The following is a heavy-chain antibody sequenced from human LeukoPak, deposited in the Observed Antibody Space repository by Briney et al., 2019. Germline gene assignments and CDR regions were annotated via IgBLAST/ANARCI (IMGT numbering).Heavy chain of an antibody. Sequence: PGGSLRLSCVASGFTFTGYSINWVRQAPGKGLEWVSYISRDSSNIYYADSVKGRFTISRDNAKNSLYLQVNSLRTEDTAVYYCAKAEGYDILTGLDYWGQGTLVTVSS. CDR3: AKAEGYDILTGLDY. CDR2: ISRDSSNI. J-gene: IGHJ4*02. V-gene: IGHV3-48*01. D-gene: IGHD3-9*01. CDR1: GFTFTGYS.